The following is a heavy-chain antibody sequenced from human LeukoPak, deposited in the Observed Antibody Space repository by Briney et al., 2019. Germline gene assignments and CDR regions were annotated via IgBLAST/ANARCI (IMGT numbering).Heavy chain of an antibody. D-gene: IGHD2-8*01. CDR3: AKDFGYCINGVCYGTPFDY. Sequence: GGSLRLSCAASGFTFSSYAMSWVRQAPGKGLEWVSGISGSGGSTYYADSVKGRFTISRDNSKNTLYLQMNGLRAEDTAVYYCAKDFGYCINGVCYGTPFDYWGQGTLVTVSS. CDR2: ISGSGGST. J-gene: IGHJ4*02. CDR1: GFTFSSYA. V-gene: IGHV3-23*01.